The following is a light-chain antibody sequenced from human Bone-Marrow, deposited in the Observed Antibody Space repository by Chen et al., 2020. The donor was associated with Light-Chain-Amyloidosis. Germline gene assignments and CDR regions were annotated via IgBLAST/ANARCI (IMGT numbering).Light chain of an antibody. V-gene: IGKV3-20*01. J-gene: IGKJ1*01. CDR3: QQYGSSPWT. CDR2: GVS. Sequence: EIVLTQSLGTLSLSPGERATLSCGASQSVSSRFFAWYQQKPGQAPRLLIYGVSSRATGIPDRVSGSGSGTDFTLTISRLEPEDFAVYYCQQYGSSPWTFGQGTKVEIK. CDR1: QSVSSRF.